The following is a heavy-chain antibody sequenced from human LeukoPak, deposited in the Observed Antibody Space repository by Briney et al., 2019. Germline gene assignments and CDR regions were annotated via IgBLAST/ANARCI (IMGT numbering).Heavy chain of an antibody. D-gene: IGHD3-22*01. V-gene: IGHV4-39*01. Sequence: PSETLSLICTVSGGSISSSSYYWGWIRQPPGKGLEWIGSIYYSGSTYYNPSLKSRVTISVDTSKNQFSLKLSSVTAADTAVYYCARHGLGYYPYYFDYWGQGTLVTVSS. CDR3: ARHGLGYYPYYFDY. CDR2: IYYSGST. CDR1: GGSISSSSYY. J-gene: IGHJ4*02.